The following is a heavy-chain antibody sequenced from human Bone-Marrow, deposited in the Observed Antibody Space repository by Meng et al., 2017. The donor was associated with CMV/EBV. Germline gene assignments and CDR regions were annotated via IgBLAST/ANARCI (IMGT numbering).Heavy chain of an antibody. CDR3: ARGVSTIFGVVRGMDV. J-gene: IGHJ6*02. CDR2: IYYSGST. CDR1: GGSISSYY. D-gene: IGHD3-3*01. Sequence: SETLSLTCTVSGGSISSYYWSWIRQPPGKGLEWIGYIYYSGSTNYNPSLKSRVTISVDTSKNQFSLKLSSVTAADTAVYYCARGVSTIFGVVRGMDVWGQGTTVTVSS. V-gene: IGHV4-59*01.